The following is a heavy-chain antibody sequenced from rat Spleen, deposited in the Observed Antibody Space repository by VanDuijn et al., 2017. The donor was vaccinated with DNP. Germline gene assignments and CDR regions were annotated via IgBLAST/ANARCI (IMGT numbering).Heavy chain of an antibody. V-gene: IGHV5-20*01. Sequence: EVQLVESGGGLVQPGRSLKLSCAASGFTFSDYYMAWVRQAPTKGLEWVAYISYDGSRPYYRDSVKGRFTIYRDNGKSTLYLQMESLRSEDTATYYCTKDAFDYWGQGVMVTVSS. J-gene: IGHJ2*01. CDR1: GFTFSDYY. CDR3: TKDAFDY. CDR2: ISYDGSRP.